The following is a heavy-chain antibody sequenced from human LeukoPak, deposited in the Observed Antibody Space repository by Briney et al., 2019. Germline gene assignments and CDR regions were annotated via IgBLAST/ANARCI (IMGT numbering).Heavy chain of an antibody. CDR1: GFTFSSYS. CDR3: ARLRAYCGGDRYS. V-gene: IGHV3-21*01. CDR2: ISSSSSYI. J-gene: IGHJ4*02. Sequence: TRGSLRLSCAASGFTFSSYSMNWVRQAPGKGLEWVSSISSSSSYIYYADSVKGRFTISRDNAKNSLYLQMNSLRAEDTAVYYCARLRAYCGGDRYSWGQGTLVTVSS. D-gene: IGHD2-21*02.